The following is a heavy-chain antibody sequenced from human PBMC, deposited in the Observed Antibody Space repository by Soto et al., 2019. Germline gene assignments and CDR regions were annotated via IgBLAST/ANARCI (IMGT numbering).Heavy chain of an antibody. J-gene: IGHJ5*02. CDR1: GGSISSSSYY. CDR3: ARRVQDGDYEDWFAP. CDR2: IYYSGST. V-gene: IGHV4-39*01. D-gene: IGHD4-17*01. Sequence: QLQLQESGPGLVKPSETLSLTCTVSGGSISSSSYYWGWIRQPAGKGLEWIGSIYYSGSTYYNPSLKSRVTISVDTSKNQFSLKLSSVTAADTAVYYCARRVQDGDYEDWFAPWGQGTLVTVSS.